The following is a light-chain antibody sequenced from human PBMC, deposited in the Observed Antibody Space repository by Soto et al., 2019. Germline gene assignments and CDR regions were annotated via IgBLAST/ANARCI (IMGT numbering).Light chain of an antibody. Sequence: DIQMTQSPSSLSASVGDRVTITCRASQSISSYLNWYQQKPGKAPKLLIYAASCLQSGVPSRFSGSGSGTDFTLTISSLQPEDFATYYCQQSYSTPPVTFGGGTKVEIK. V-gene: IGKV1-39*01. CDR3: QQSYSTPPVT. CDR1: QSISSY. CDR2: AAS. J-gene: IGKJ4*01.